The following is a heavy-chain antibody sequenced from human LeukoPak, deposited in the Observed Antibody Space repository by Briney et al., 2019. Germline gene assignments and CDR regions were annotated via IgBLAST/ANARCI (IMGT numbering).Heavy chain of an antibody. J-gene: IGHJ4*02. D-gene: IGHD6-19*01. CDR2: VNPNSGGT. CDR3: ARDTAVAGIHFDY. CDR1: GYTFTGYY. Sequence: GASVKVSCKASGYTFTGYYMHWVRQAPGQGLEWMGWVNPNSGGTNYAQKFQGRVTMTRDTSISTAYMELSRLRSDDTAVYYCARDTAVAGIHFDYWGQGTLVTVSS. V-gene: IGHV1-2*02.